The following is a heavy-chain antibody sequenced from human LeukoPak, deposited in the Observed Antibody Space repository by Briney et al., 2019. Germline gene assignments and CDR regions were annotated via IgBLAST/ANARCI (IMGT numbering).Heavy chain of an antibody. Sequence: ASVKASCKVSGYTLTELSMHWVRQAPGKGLEWMGGFDPEDGETIYAQKFQGRVTMTEDTSTDTAYMELSSLRSEDTAVYYCATGWAGVCSGWFFDYWGQGTLVTVSS. D-gene: IGHD6-19*01. V-gene: IGHV1-24*01. CDR2: FDPEDGET. J-gene: IGHJ4*02. CDR3: ATGWAGVCSGWFFDY. CDR1: GYTLTELS.